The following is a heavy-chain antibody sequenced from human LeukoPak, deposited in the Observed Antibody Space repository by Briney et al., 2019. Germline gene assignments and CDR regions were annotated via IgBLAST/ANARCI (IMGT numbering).Heavy chain of an antibody. J-gene: IGHJ4*02. Sequence: SAKVSCKASRRTFSSYAISWVRQAPGQGLEWMGGIIPIFGTANYEKKFKGRVTITADESTSTAYMELGSLRSEDTAVYYCARDVDTAMVCWGQGTLVTVSS. D-gene: IGHD5-18*01. V-gene: IGHV1-69*13. CDR2: IIPIFGTA. CDR3: ARDVDTAMVC. CDR1: RRTFSSYA.